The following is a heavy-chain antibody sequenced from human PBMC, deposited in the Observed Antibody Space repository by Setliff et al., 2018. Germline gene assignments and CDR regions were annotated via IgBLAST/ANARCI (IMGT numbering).Heavy chain of an antibody. V-gene: IGHV4-39*01. CDR1: GGSISDSHYY. J-gene: IGHJ3*01. CDR2: VYCSGSI. CDR3: ARQVERATVALDV. D-gene: IGHD2-15*01. Sequence: PSETLSLTCTVSGGSISDSHYYWGWFRQPPGMRPEWIGTVYCSGSIYYNPSLKSRVTLFVDTSKAQFSLRLTSMTAAVTAVYYCARQVERATVALDVWGQGTMVTVSS.